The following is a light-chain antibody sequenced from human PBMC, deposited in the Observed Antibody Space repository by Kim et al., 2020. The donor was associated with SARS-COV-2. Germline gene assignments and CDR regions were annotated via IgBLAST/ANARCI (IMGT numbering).Light chain of an antibody. J-gene: IGKJ5*01. CDR3: QHRGNWPPT. V-gene: IGKV3-11*01. CDR1: QSVSSY. Sequence: LSPGERATLSCKASQSVSSYLAWYQPKPGQAPRLLIYDASSRAPGIPARFSGRGSVTDFTLTISSLEPEDFAIYYCQHRGNWPPTFGQGTRLEIK. CDR2: DAS.